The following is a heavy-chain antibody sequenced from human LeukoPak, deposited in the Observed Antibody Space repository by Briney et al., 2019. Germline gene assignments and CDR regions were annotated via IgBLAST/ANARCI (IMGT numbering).Heavy chain of an antibody. V-gene: IGHV4-59*01. Sequence: SETLSHTCTVSGGSISSYYWSWIRQPPGKGLEWIGYIYYSGSTNYNPSLKSRVTISVDTSKNQFSLKLSSVTAADTAVYYCAMANDDRYFDYWGQGTLVTVSS. D-gene: IGHD1-1*01. CDR2: IYYSGST. J-gene: IGHJ4*02. CDR1: GGSISSYY. CDR3: AMANDDRYFDY.